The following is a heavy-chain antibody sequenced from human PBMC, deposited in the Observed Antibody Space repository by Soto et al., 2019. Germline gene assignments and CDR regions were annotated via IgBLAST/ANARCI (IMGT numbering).Heavy chain of an antibody. Sequence: GESLKISCRGSGYSFTNYWITWVRQVPGKGLEWMGRIDPSDSFATYSPSFQGHVTISADTSTTTAYLQWSSLKASDTAMYFCARHDGGGTTSSYYGMDVWGQGTSVTVSS. V-gene: IGHV5-10-1*01. CDR2: IDPSDSFA. CDR1: GYSFTNYW. D-gene: IGHD1-1*01. J-gene: IGHJ6*02. CDR3: ARHDGGGTTSSYYGMDV.